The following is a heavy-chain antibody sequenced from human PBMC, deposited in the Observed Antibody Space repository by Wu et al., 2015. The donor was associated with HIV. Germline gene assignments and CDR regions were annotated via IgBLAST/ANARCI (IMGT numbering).Heavy chain of an antibody. CDR3: ARDLGLYSHFDF. J-gene: IGHJ4*02. D-gene: IGHD1-26*01. Sequence: QVQLVQSGAEVKKPGSSVKVSCKASGGTFSSYAISWVRQAPGQGLEWMGRIVPVFDKKDIPQKFQGRVAISADVSTTTVHMMLSGLRPEDTALYFCARDLGLYSHFDFWGQGTLVTVSS. CDR2: IVPVFDKK. CDR1: GGTFSSYA. V-gene: IGHV1-69*13.